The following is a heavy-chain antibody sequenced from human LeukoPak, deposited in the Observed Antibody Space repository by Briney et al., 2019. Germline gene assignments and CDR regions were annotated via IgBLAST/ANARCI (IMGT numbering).Heavy chain of an antibody. CDR1: GFTFDDYA. CDR2: ISSSSSYI. V-gene: IGHV3-21*01. D-gene: IGHD4-23*01. CDR3: ARDLMTTVVYFDY. Sequence: GGSLRLSCAASGFTFDDYAMHWVRQGPGKGLEWVSSISSSSSYIYYADSVKGRFTISRDNAKNSLYLQMNSLRAEDTAVYYCARDLMTTVVYFDYWGQGTLVTVSS. J-gene: IGHJ4*02.